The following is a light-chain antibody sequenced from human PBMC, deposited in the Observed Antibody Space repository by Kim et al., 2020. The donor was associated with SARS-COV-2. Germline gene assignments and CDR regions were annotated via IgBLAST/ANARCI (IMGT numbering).Light chain of an antibody. CDR1: QDISNY. V-gene: IGKV1-27*01. J-gene: IGKJ1*01. CDR2: AAS. CDR3: QKCDSAPWT. Sequence: ASVGDRVTIPCRASQDISNYLAWFQLKPGKAPRLLIYAASALQPGVPSRFSGSGSGTDFTLTVTSLQPEDVATYYCQKCDSAPWTFGQGTKVDIK.